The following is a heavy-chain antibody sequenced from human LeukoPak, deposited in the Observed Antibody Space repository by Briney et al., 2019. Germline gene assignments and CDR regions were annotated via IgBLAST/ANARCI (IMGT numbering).Heavy chain of an antibody. Sequence: GGSLRLSCTASGFTFSSYAMTWVRQAPGKGLEWVSTISGSGARTFYADSVKGRFTISRDSSKNTLYLQMNSLRPEDTAVYYCARARPSMWIDYWGQGTLVTVSS. D-gene: IGHD5-12*01. CDR3: ARARPSMWIDY. J-gene: IGHJ4*02. CDR2: ISGSGART. V-gene: IGHV3-23*01. CDR1: GFTFSSYA.